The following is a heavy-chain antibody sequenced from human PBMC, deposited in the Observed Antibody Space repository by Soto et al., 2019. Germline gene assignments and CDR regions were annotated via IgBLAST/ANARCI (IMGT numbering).Heavy chain of an antibody. CDR3: ARDHRWGYEYGDYGDS. V-gene: IGHV3-20*04. Sequence: EVYLVESGGGVVRPGGSLRLSCAASGFGFDEYGMSWVRQGPGKGLEWVATINRHGDSTGYADSVKGRFTISRDNANNSLYLQMNGLSAEDTAFYYCARDHRWGYEYGDYGDSWGQGTLVTVSS. D-gene: IGHD4-17*01. CDR1: GFGFDEYG. J-gene: IGHJ5*01. CDR2: INRHGDST.